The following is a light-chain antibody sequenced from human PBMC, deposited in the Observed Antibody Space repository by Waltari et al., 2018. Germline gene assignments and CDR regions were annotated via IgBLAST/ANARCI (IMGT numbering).Light chain of an antibody. CDR3: ASYTSTNTVL. J-gene: IGLJ2*01. CDR1: NSDIGYYNF. Sequence: QPASVSGSPGQSITISCAGTNSDIGYYNFVSWYQQHPGKAPKLMIFDVNRWPSGVSHRFPGSKAGNTASLTISGLQAEDEADYFWASYTSTNTVLFGGGTKVTVL. V-gene: IGLV2-14*03. CDR2: DVN.